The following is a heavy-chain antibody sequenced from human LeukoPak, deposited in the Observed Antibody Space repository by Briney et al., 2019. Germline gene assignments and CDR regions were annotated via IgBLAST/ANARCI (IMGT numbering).Heavy chain of an antibody. Sequence: GGSLRLSCAASGFTFGSYGMEWVRQAPGKGLEWVSHINHDGTLRNYADSVKGRFTISRDFAKNTLYLQMNTLGAEDTAVYYCVRDVFSLGDSWGQGTLVTVSS. D-gene: IGHD2/OR15-2a*01. J-gene: IGHJ4*02. CDR3: VRDVFSLGDS. V-gene: IGHV3-74*01. CDR1: GFTFGSYG. CDR2: INHDGTLR.